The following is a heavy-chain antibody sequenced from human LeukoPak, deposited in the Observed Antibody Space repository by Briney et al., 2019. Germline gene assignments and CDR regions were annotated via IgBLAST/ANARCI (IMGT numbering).Heavy chain of an antibody. J-gene: IGHJ4*02. CDR3: GTQGSSHY. V-gene: IGHV4-39*01. Sequence: PSETLSLTCTVSGDSVSSTNYYWGWIRQPPGRGLEWIASIRYSESAYYSPSLKSRATISVDTSKNQFSLRLRSLTATDTAVYYCGTQGSSHYWGQGTLVTVSS. D-gene: IGHD2-2*01. CDR1: GDSVSSTNYY. CDR2: IRYSESA.